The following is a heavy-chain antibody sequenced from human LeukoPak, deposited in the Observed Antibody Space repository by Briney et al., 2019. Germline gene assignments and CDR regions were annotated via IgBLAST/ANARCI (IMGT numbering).Heavy chain of an antibody. V-gene: IGHV4-4*07. J-gene: IGHJ4*02. D-gene: IGHD6-13*01. CDR1: GGSISSYY. Sequence: SETLSLTCTVSGGSISSYYWSWIRQPAGKGLEWVGRIYSTGSTNYNPSLKSRVTMSVDTSKNQFSLRLRSVTAADTAVYYCARQIASAGTAGFDFWGQGALVTVSS. CDR3: ARQIASAGTAGFDF. CDR2: IYSTGST.